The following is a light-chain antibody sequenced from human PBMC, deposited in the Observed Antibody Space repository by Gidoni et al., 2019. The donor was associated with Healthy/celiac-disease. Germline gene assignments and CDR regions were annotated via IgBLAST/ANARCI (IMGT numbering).Light chain of an antibody. CDR1: QSVSSY. Sequence: EIVLTQSPATLSLSPGERANPSCRTSQSVSSYLAWYQQKPGQAPRLLIYDASNSTTGIPARFSGSGYRTDFTLNISSLEPEDFAVYYCQLFGQGTKLEIK. CDR3: QL. J-gene: IGKJ2*01. CDR2: DAS. V-gene: IGKV3-11*01.